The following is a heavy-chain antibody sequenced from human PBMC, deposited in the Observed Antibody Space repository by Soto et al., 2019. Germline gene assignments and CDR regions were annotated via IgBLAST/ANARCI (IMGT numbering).Heavy chain of an antibody. CDR3: ARDMPSEMATIS. J-gene: IGHJ5*02. Sequence: GASVKVSCKASGGTFSSYTISCVRQAPGQGLEWMGRIIPILGIANYAQKFQGRVTITADKSTSTAYMELSSLRSEDTAVYYCARDMPSEMATISWGQGTLVTVSS. V-gene: IGHV1-69*04. CDR1: GGTFSSYT. CDR2: IIPILGIA. D-gene: IGHD5-12*01.